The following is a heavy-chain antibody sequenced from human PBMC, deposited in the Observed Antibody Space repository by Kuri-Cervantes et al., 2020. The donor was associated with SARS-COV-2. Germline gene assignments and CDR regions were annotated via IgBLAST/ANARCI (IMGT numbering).Heavy chain of an antibody. J-gene: IGHJ4*02. V-gene: IGHV1-2*04. CDR3: ARARGYDILTGYYSFDY. CDR1: GYTFTGYY. Sequence: ASVKVSCKASGYTFTGYYMHWVRQAPGQGLEWMGWINPNSGGTNYAQKFQGWVTMTRDTSISTAYMELSRLRSDDTAVYYCARARGYDILTGYYSFDYWGQGTLVTVSS. CDR2: INPNSGGT. D-gene: IGHD3-9*01.